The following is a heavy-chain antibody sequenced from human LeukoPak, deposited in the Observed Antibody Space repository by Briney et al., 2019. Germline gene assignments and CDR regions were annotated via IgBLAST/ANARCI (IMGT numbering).Heavy chain of an antibody. CDR1: GFTFDDYA. Sequence: PGRSLRLSCAASGFTFDDYAMHWVRQAPGKGLEWVSGISWNSGSIGYADSVKGRFTISRDNAKNSLYLQMNSLRAEDTALYYCEKRGALWQEVFDFGAQGKMATVS. CDR2: ISWNSGSI. CDR3: EKRGALWQEVFDF. J-gene: IGHJ3*01. V-gene: IGHV3-9*01. D-gene: IGHD1-26*01.